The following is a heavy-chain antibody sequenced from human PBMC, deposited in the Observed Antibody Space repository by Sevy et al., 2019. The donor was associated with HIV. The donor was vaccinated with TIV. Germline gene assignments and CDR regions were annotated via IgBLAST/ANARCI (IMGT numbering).Heavy chain of an antibody. J-gene: IGHJ4*02. Sequence: ASVKVSCKASGYTFSSYDIIWVRRATGQGLECMGWVSSRNGKTFYAQKFQGRVTMTRDTSPSTAYMELSALGSGDTAVYFCARHSYQWQLDYWGQGTLVTVSS. CDR2: VSSRNGKT. V-gene: IGHV1-8*01. CDR1: GYTFSSYD. D-gene: IGHD5-18*01. CDR3: ARHSYQWQLDY.